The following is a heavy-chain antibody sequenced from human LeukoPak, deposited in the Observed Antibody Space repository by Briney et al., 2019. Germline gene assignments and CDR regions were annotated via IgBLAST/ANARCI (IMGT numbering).Heavy chain of an antibody. J-gene: IGHJ4*02. D-gene: IGHD2-21*02. CDR2: ISGSGSTI. CDR1: GFTFSNAW. Sequence: KPGGSLRLSCAASGFTFSNAWMSWVRQAPGKGLEWVSYISGSGSTIDYADSVKGRFTISRDNTKNSLYLQMNSLRAEDTAIYFCARDPVMSAEVLLTAWDYFDCWGQGTLVTVSS. V-gene: IGHV3-11*04. CDR3: ARDPVMSAEVLLTAWDYFDC.